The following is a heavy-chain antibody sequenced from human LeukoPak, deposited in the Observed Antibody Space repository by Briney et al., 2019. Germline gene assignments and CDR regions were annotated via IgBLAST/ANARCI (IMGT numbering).Heavy chain of an antibody. CDR2: IIPIFGTA. V-gene: IGHV1-69*05. J-gene: IGHJ5*02. CDR1: GGTFSSYA. D-gene: IGHD3-10*01. Sequence: SVKVSCKASGGTFSSYAISWARQAPGQGLEWMGGIIPIFGTANYAQKFQGRVTITTDESTSTAYMELSSLRSEDTAVYYCARDSEEFTWFDPWGQGTLVTVSS. CDR3: ARDSEEFTWFDP.